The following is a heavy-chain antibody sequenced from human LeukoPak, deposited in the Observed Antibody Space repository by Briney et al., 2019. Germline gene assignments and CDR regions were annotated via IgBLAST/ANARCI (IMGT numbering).Heavy chain of an antibody. CDR1: GYTFTGYY. D-gene: IGHD3-22*01. Sequence: GASVKVSCKASGYTFTGYYMHWVRQAPGQGLEWMGWINPNSGGTNYAKKFQGRVTMTRDTSISTAYKDLSRLRSDDTAVYYCACRGYYYDSSGYYFDYWGQGTLVTVSS. CDR3: ACRGYYYDSSGYYFDY. CDR2: INPNSGGT. V-gene: IGHV1-2*02. J-gene: IGHJ4*02.